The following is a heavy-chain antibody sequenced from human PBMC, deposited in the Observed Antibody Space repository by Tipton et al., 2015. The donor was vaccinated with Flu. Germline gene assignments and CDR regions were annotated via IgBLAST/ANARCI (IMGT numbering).Heavy chain of an antibody. Sequence: SLRLSCAASGFTFSGSDMHWVRQPTGKGPEWVAAIGRGYDTFYTGSVKGRFTISRENARNSLYLQMHGLTVGDTAVYYCARETPATSSAGWDFDLWGRGTLVPVSS. J-gene: IGHJ2*01. V-gene: IGHV3-13*01. CDR1: GFTFSGSD. CDR2: IGRGYDT. CDR3: ARETPATSSAGWDFDL. D-gene: IGHD2-2*01.